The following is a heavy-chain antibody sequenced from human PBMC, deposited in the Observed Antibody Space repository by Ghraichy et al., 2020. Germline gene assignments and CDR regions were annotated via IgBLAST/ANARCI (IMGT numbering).Heavy chain of an antibody. CDR2: INEDGGDV. CDR3: ARDLYSGRYSEKD. V-gene: IGHV3-7*04. J-gene: IGHJ4*02. CDR1: GFTFSRYW. Sequence: GGSLRLSCVGSGFTFSRYWMNWVRQVPGKGLEWVANINEDGGDVYYVNSVKGRFTVSRDNAKNSLFLQMNSLRAEDTAVYYCARDLYSGRYSEKDWGQG. D-gene: IGHD1-26*01.